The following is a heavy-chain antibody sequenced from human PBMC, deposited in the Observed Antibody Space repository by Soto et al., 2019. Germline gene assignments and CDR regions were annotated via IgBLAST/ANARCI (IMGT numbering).Heavy chain of an antibody. D-gene: IGHD6-13*01. CDR3: ARGLAAAGRTENYYYDY. CDR2: ITNSGRT. V-gene: IGHV4-34*01. J-gene: IGHJ4*02. Sequence: QVQLQQWGAGLLKPSETLSLPCAVYGGSFSGYYWSWIRQPPGKGLEWVGEITNSGRTNYNPSLKSRVPISVDTSKNQFSLKLSSVTSADTSVYYCARGLAAAGRTENYYYDYWCQGTLVTVSS. CDR1: GGSFSGYY.